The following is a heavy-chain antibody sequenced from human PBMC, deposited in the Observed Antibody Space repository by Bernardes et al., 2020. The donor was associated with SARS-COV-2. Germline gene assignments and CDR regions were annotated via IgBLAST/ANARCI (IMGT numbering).Heavy chain of an antibody. CDR2: ISSSGSTI. D-gene: IGHD3-9*01. J-gene: IGHJ6*02. Sequence: GGSLRLSHAAPRFTLCSYDINCVPQSPGKGLEWVSYISSSGSTIYHADSLKGRFTISRDNAKNSLYLQMNSLRADDTAVYYCARDIPYFDWLFNSDYYFGMDVWGQETTVTVSS. CDR1: RFTLCSYD. CDR3: ARDIPYFDWLFNSDYYFGMDV. V-gene: IGHV3-48*03.